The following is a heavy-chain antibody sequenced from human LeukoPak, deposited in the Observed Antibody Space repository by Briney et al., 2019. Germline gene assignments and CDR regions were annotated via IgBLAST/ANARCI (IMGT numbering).Heavy chain of an antibody. V-gene: IGHV4-59*01. Sequence: PSETLSLTCTVSSGSISSYYWSWIRQPPGKGLEWIGYIYYSGSTNYNPSLKSRVTISVDTSKNQFSLKLSSVTAADTAVYYCAGTYYDFWSGSETHDYWGQGTLVTVSS. D-gene: IGHD3-3*01. CDR1: SGSISSYY. CDR3: AGTYYDFWSGSETHDY. CDR2: IYYSGST. J-gene: IGHJ4*02.